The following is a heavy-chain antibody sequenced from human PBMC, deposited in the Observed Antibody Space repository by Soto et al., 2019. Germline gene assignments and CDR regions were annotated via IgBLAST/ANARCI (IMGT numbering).Heavy chain of an antibody. D-gene: IGHD2-8*01. J-gene: IGHJ6*02. CDR2: ISGSGGST. CDR3: AWPMVGMDV. Sequence: GGSLRLSCAASGCTFSSCAMGWVRQAPGKGLEWVSAISGSGGSTYYADSVKGRFTISRDNSKNTLYLQMNSLRAEDTAVYYCAWPMVGMDVWGQGTTVTVSS. CDR1: GCTFSSCA. V-gene: IGHV3-23*01.